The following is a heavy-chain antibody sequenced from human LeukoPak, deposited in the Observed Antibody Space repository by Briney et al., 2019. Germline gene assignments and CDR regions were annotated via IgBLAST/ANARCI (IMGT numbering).Heavy chain of an antibody. CDR2: LSDSGGRT. Sequence: PGGSLRLSCAVSGISLSNYGRSWVRQAPGKGLEWVAGLSDSGGRTNYADSVKGRFTISRDNSKNTLYLQMNSLRVEDTAVYFCAKRGVVIRVILVGLHKEAYYFDSWGQGALVTVSS. CDR1: GISLSNYG. D-gene: IGHD3-22*01. V-gene: IGHV3-23*01. CDR3: AKRGVVIRVILVGLHKEAYYFDS. J-gene: IGHJ4*02.